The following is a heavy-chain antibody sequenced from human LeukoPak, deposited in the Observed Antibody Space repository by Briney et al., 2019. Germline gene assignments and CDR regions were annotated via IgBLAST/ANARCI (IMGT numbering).Heavy chain of an antibody. CDR2: INTDGSST. D-gene: IGHD4-17*01. Sequence: GGSLRLSCAASGFTFSSYWMHWVRQASGKGLVWVSRINTDGSSTSYADSVKGRFTISRDNAKNTLYLQMNSLRAEDTAVYYCAREWAYGDYPLADYWGQGTLVTVSS. J-gene: IGHJ4*02. CDR1: GFTFSSYW. V-gene: IGHV3-74*01. CDR3: AREWAYGDYPLADY.